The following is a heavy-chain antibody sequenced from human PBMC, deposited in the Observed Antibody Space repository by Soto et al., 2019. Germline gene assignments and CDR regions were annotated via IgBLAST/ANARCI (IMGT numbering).Heavy chain of an antibody. D-gene: IGHD2-15*01. CDR1: GGSISSYY. J-gene: IGHJ5*02. CDR2: IYYSGST. CDR3: ARGGYCSGGSCYWFDP. V-gene: IGHV4-59*01. Sequence: PSETLSLTCTVCGGSISSYYWSWIRQPPGKGLEWIGYIYYSGSTNYNPSLKSRVTISVDTSKNQFSLKLSSVTAADTAVYYCARGGYCSGGSCYWFDPWGQGTLVTVSS.